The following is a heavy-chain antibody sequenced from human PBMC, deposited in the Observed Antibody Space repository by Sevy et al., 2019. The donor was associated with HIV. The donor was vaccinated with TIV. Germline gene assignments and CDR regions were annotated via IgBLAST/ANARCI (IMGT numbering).Heavy chain of an antibody. CDR1: GGTFSSYA. CDR2: IIPIFGTA. CDR3: AREDYYDSSGSHYHYGMDV. Sequence: ASVKVSCKASGGTFSSYAIIWVRQAPGQGLEWMGGIIPIFGTANYAQKFQGRVTITADESTSTAYMELSSLRSEDTAVYYCAREDYYDSSGSHYHYGMDVWGQGTTVTVSS. V-gene: IGHV1-69*13. D-gene: IGHD3-22*01. J-gene: IGHJ6*02.